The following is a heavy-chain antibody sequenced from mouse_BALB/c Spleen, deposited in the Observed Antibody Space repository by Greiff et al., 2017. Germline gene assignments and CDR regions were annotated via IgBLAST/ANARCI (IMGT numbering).Heavy chain of an antibody. CDR3: ARSSFGSYFDY. Sequence: EVKLQESGPGLVKPSQSLSLTCTVTGYSITSDYAWNWIRQFPGNKLEWMGYISYSGSTSYNPSLKSRISITRDTSKNQFFLQLNSVTTEDTATYYCARSSFGSYFDYWGQGTTLTVSS. CDR2: ISYSGST. CDR1: GYSITSDYA. V-gene: IGHV3-2*02. J-gene: IGHJ2*01.